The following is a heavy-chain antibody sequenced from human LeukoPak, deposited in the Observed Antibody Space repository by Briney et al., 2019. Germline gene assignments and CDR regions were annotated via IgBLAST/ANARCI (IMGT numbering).Heavy chain of an antibody. CDR2: IKQDGSDK. CDR3: ARVGGDY. V-gene: IGHV3-7*01. CDR1: GFTFSDYW. J-gene: IGHJ4*02. D-gene: IGHD1-26*01. Sequence: GGSLRLSCVASGFTFSDYWMTWVRQAPGKGLEWVANIKQDGSDKKYVDSVKGRFSIFRDNANNSLYLQMDSLRDEDTAVYYCARVGGDYWGQGTLVTVTS.